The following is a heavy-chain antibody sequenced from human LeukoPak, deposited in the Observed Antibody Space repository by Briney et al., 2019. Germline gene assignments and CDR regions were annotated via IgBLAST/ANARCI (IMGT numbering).Heavy chain of an antibody. V-gene: IGHV1-69*02. J-gene: IGHJ4*02. CDR3: ARVGSYCSGGSCRQYYFDY. Sequence: SVKVSCKASGGTFSSYTISWVRQAPGQGLEWMGRIIPILGIANYAQKFQGRVTITADKSTSTAYIELSSLRSEDTAVYYCARVGSYCSGGSCRQYYFDYWGQGTLVTVSS. CDR2: IIPILGIA. D-gene: IGHD2-15*01. CDR1: GGTFSSYT.